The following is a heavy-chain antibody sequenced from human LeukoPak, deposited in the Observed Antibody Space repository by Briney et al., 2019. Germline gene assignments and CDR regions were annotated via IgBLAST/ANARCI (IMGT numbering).Heavy chain of an antibody. CDR2: INPNSGGT. CDR3: ARSDCGGDCSDPYFDY. CDR1: GYTFTGYY. J-gene: IGHJ4*02. Sequence: ASVKVSCKASGYTFTGYYMHWVRQAPGQGLEWMGWINPNSGGTNYAQKFQGRVTMTRDTSISTAYVELSRLRSDDTAVYYCARSDCGGDCSDPYFDYWGQGTLVTVSS. D-gene: IGHD2-21*02. V-gene: IGHV1-2*02.